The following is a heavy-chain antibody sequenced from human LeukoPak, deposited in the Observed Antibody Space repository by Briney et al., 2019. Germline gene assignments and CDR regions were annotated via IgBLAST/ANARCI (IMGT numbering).Heavy chain of an antibody. J-gene: IGHJ4*02. CDR1: GFTFSSYG. D-gene: IGHD6-13*01. Sequence: GGSLRLSCAASGFTFSSYGMHWVRQAPGKGLEWVAVISYDGSNKYYADSVKGRFTISRDNAKNTLYLQMNSLGAEDTAVYYCAKDPIAAAGTGFDYWGQGTLVTVSS. CDR3: AKDPIAAAGTGFDY. V-gene: IGHV3-30*18. CDR2: ISYDGSNK.